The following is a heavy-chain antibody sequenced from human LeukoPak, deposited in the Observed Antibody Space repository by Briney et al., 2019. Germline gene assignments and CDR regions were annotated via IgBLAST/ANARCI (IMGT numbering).Heavy chain of an antibody. CDR3: ALGYCSRTSCYRGDY. D-gene: IGHD2-2*02. V-gene: IGHV3-21*01. J-gene: IGHJ4*02. Sequence: GGSLRLSCAASGFTFSAYSMNWVRQAPGKGLEWVSSISGSGSYIYYADSVKGRFTISRDNAKNSLYLQMNSLRAEDTAVYYCALGYCSRTSCYRGDYWGQGALVTVSS. CDR1: GFTFSAYS. CDR2: ISGSGSYI.